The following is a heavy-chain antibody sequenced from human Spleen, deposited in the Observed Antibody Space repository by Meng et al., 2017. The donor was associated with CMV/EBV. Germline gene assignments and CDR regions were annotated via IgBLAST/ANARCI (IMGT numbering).Heavy chain of an antibody. CDR1: GFTFSSYW. D-gene: IGHD1-26*01. V-gene: IGHV3-7*01. CDR3: ARDARDGTFDY. Sequence: GESLKISCAASGFTFSSYWMSWVRQAPGKGLEWVANIKQDGSEKYYVDSVKGRFTISRDNAKNSLYLQMNSLRAEDTAVYYCARDARDGTFDYWGQGTLVTVSS. J-gene: IGHJ4*02. CDR2: IKQDGSEK.